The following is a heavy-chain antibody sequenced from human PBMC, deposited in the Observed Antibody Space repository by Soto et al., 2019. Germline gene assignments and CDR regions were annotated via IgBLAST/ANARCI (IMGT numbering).Heavy chain of an antibody. CDR2: ISASGGLK. V-gene: IGHV3-23*01. CDR3: AREVGAPSGWLDP. CDR1: GFTFTNYA. Sequence: GSLRLSCAASGFTFTNYAMAWVRQTPGKGLEWVSGISASGGLKYYADSVQGRFTVSRDNSKNILYLQMDNLGDGDTALYYCAREVGAPSGWLDPWGQGTQVTVSS. J-gene: IGHJ5*02. D-gene: IGHD1-26*01.